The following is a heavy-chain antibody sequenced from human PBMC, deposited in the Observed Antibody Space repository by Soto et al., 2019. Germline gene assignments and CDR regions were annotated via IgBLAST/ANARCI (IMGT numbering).Heavy chain of an antibody. D-gene: IGHD6-6*01. Sequence: QVQLVQSGAEVQKPGSSVKVSCKASGGTFSSYTISWVRQAPGQGLEWMGRIIPILGIANYAQKFQGRVTITADKSTSTAYMAPSSLGSEATAVYYCAREYSSSSYYYYYMDGWGKGTTVTVSS. J-gene: IGHJ6*03. V-gene: IGHV1-69*08. CDR3: AREYSSSSYYYYYMDG. CDR2: IIPILGIA. CDR1: GGTFSSYT.